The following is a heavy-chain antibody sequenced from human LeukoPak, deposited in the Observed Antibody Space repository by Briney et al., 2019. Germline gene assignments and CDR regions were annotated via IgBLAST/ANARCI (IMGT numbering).Heavy chain of an antibody. D-gene: IGHD1-26*01. Sequence: PGGSLRLSCAASGFTFSSYGMSWVRQPPGKGLEWIGSIYYSGSTYYNPSLKSRVTISVDTSKNQFSLKLSSVTAADTAVYYCARFNSGSYQHYFDYWGQGTLVTVSS. CDR1: GFTFSSYG. V-gene: IGHV4-38-2*01. CDR2: IYYSGST. CDR3: ARFNSGSYQHYFDY. J-gene: IGHJ4*02.